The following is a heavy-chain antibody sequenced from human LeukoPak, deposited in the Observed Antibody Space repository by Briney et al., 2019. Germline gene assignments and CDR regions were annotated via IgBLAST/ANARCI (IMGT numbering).Heavy chain of an antibody. CDR1: GFTFSHYW. CDR2: IRQDGSQK. V-gene: IGHV3-7*01. Sequence: GGSLRLSCAASGFTFSHYWMSWVGQAPGTGLQWVSNIRQDGSQKYYVDSLKGRFTISRDNAKSSVYLQMNSLRAEDTAVYYCGRIGNSSSSIDFWGQGTLVTVSS. D-gene: IGHD6-6*01. CDR3: GRIGNSSSSIDF. J-gene: IGHJ4*02.